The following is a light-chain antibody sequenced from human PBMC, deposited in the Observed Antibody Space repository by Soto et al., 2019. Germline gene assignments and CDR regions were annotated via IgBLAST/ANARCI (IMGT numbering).Light chain of an antibody. CDR3: QQGDSFPLT. CDR1: QGISRW. Sequence: DIQMTQSPSSVSASVGDRVTISCRASQGISRWVAWYQQKPGKAPGLLIYSASTLYSGVPSRFSGSGSGTDFTLTISSLQPEDFATYYCQQGDSFPLTFGPGTKVDIK. V-gene: IGKV1-12*01. CDR2: SAS. J-gene: IGKJ3*01.